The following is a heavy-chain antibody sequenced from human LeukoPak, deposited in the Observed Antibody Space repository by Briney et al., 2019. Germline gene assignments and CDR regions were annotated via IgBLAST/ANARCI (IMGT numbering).Heavy chain of an antibody. CDR1: GFSFISYG. V-gene: IGHV3-30*18. J-gene: IGHJ4*02. CDR3: AKRPSDYGDYVSYFDH. D-gene: IGHD4-17*01. Sequence: GGSLRLSCGASGFSFISYGMHWVRQAPGKGLEWVGVISDDGRRKDYADSVKGRFTISRDNSKDTLYLQMNSLRAEDTAVYYCAKRPSDYGDYVSYFDHWGQGTLVTVSS. CDR2: ISDDGRRK.